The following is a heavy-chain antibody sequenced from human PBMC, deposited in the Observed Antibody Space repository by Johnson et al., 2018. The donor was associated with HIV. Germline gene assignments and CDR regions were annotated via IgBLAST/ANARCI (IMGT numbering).Heavy chain of an antibody. Sequence: MQLVESGGGVVQPGGSLRLSCAASGFTFSNAWMSWVRQATGRGLEWVGRIKSKTYGGTTDYAAPVKGRFTISRDDSKNTLYLQMNNLRVEDTAVYYCARGPGGGEDALDIWGQGTMVTVSS. CDR1: GFTFSNAW. CDR3: ARGPGGGEDALDI. CDR2: IKSKTYGGTT. D-gene: IGHD3-16*01. J-gene: IGHJ3*02. V-gene: IGHV3-15*01.